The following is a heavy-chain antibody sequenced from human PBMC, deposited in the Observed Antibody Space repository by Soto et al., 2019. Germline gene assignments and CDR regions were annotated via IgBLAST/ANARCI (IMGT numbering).Heavy chain of an antibody. CDR1: GLSFSGYY. CDR2: INHSGST. V-gene: IGHV4-34*01. CDR3: ARDKITGLFDY. D-gene: IGHD3-10*01. J-gene: IGHJ4*02. Sequence: TSETLSLTCTFYGLSFSGYYWTWIRQPPGTGLEWIGEINHSGSTNYNPSLKSRVTISVDTSKNQFSLKLTSVTAADTAVYYCARDKITGLFDYWGQGTLVTVSS.